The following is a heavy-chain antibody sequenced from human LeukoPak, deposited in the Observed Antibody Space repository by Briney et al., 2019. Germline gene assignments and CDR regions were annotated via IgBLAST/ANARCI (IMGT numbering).Heavy chain of an antibody. J-gene: IGHJ4*02. CDR1: GFTFGSHA. Sequence: PGGSLRLSCAVSGFTFGSHAMTWVRQAPGKGLEWVSGISISGDITYYADSVQGRFIIFRDNSKNTVYLQMNSLRVEDTAVYYCANEEVPNDYWGQGTLVTVSS. CDR3: ANEEVPNDY. V-gene: IGHV3-23*01. CDR2: ISISGDIT. D-gene: IGHD4/OR15-4a*01.